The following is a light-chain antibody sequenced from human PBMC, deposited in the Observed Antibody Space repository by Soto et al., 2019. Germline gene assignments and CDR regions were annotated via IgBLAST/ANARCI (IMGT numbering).Light chain of an antibody. V-gene: IGLV2-14*01. CDR3: SSSTTTSTLV. CDR1: SSDVGGYNY. Sequence: QSVLTQPASVSGSPGQSIAISCTGTSSDVGGYNYVSWYQQHPGKAPNLILFEVINRPSGVSSRFSGSKSGSTASLTISGLQAEDEGDYYCSSSTTTSTLVFGTGTKLTVL. CDR2: EVI. J-gene: IGLJ1*01.